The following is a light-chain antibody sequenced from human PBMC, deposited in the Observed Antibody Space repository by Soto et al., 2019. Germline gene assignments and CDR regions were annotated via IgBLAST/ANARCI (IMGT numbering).Light chain of an antibody. CDR2: DVS. Sequence: QSALTQPASVSGSPGQSITISCSGTSSDVGGYNYVSWYQQHPGKAPRVMIYDVSNRPSGISDRFSGSKSGNTATLTISGLQAEDEADYYCSSYTSDNTYVFASGTQLTVL. CDR3: SSYTSDNTYV. V-gene: IGLV2-14*03. CDR1: SSDVGGYNY. J-gene: IGLJ7*01.